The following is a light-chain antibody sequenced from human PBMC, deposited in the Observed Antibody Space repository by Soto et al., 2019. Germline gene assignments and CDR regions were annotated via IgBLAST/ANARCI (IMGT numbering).Light chain of an antibody. Sequence: QSVLTQPPSASGSPGQSVTISCTGTSSDIGGYNYVSWYQQHPGKAPKLMIYEVNQRPSGVPDRFSGSKSGNTASLTVSGLRAEDEADYYCSSYAGSNNYVFGAGTKLTVL. CDR1: SSDIGGYNY. CDR3: SSYAGSNNYV. J-gene: IGLJ1*01. V-gene: IGLV2-8*01. CDR2: EVN.